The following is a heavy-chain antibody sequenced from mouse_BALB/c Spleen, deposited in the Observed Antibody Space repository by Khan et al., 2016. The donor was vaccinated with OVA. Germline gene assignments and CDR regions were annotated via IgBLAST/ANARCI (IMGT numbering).Heavy chain of an antibody. CDR3: ATRDCNPFAY. Sequence: VQLKQSGAELMKPGASVKLSCTASGFNIKDNCIHWVKQTPGQGLEWIGRINTPNDDSKYGQNFQDKATLTADTSSNTVYLQLSSLTTEDTAVYYCATRDCNPFAYWGEGTMVSVSS. CDR1: GFNIKDNC. D-gene: IGHD2-1*01. CDR2: INTPNDDS. J-gene: IGHJ3*01. V-gene: IGHV14-3*02.